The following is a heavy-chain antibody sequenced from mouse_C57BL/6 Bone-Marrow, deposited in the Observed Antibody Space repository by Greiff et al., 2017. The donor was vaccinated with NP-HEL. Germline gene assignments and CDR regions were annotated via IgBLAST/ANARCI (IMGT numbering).Heavy chain of an antibody. CDR1: GFTFSSYA. CDR2: ISDGGSYT. Sequence: EVKLMESGGGLVKPGGSLKLSCAASGFTFSSYAMSWVRQTPEKRLEWVATISDGGSYTYYPDNVKGRFTFSRDNAKNTLYLQMSHLKSEDTAMYYCARDRGLHFDYWGQGTTLTVSS. CDR3: ARDRGLHFDY. D-gene: IGHD2-4*01. J-gene: IGHJ2*01. V-gene: IGHV5-4*01.